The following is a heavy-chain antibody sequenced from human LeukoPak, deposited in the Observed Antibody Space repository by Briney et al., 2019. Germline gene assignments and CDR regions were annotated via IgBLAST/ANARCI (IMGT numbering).Heavy chain of an antibody. CDR3: ARDRERWLQLGYFDY. CDR2: INPSGGST. J-gene: IGHJ4*02. CDR1: GYTFTSYY. V-gene: IGHV1-46*01. D-gene: IGHD5-24*01. Sequence: ASVKVSCKASGYTFTSYYMHWVRQAPGHGLEWMGIINPSGGSTSYAQKFQGRVTMTRDTSTSTVYMELSSLRSEDTAVYYCARDRERWLQLGYFDYWGQGTLVTVSS.